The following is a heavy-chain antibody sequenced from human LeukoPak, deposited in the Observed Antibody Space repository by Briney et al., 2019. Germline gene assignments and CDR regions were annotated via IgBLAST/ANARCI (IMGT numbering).Heavy chain of an antibody. V-gene: IGHV5-51*01. Sequence: GESLKISCRGSGYNFGLFWIGWVRQMPGKGLEWMGIIYPYDSDTRYSPSFQGQVTISADKSISTAYLQWSSLKASDTAMYYCARTLKNYDSSGYFQDAFDIWGQGTMVTVSS. CDR3: ARTLKNYDSSGYFQDAFDI. J-gene: IGHJ3*02. D-gene: IGHD3-22*01. CDR1: GYNFGLFW. CDR2: IYPYDSDT.